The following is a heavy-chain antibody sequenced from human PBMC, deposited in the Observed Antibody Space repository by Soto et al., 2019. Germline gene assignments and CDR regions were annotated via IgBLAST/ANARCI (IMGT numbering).Heavy chain of an antibody. CDR1: GGTFNSYA. J-gene: IGHJ4*02. CDR2: IIPIFGTA. Sequence: QVQLVQSGAEVKKPGSSVKVSCKASGGTFNSYAISWVRQAPGQGREWMGGIIPIFGTADYAQKFQGRVTITAVESTSTAYMELSSLRSEDTAVYYCASHYDSGGYYYRGLDYWGQGTLVTVSS. V-gene: IGHV1-69*12. D-gene: IGHD3-22*01. CDR3: ASHYDSGGYYYRGLDY.